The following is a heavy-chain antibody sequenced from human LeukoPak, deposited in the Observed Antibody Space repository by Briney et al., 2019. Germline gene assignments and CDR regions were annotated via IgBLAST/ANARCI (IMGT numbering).Heavy chain of an antibody. CDR1: GFTFRNAW. J-gene: IGHJ4*02. CDR2: IKSKTDGGTT. Sequence: GGSLRLSCAASGFTFRNAWMSWVRQAPGKGLEWVGRIKSKTDGGTTDYAAPVKGRSTISRDDSKNTLYLQMNSLKTEDTAVYYCTTDDYYDSSGYTGYFDYWGQGTLVTVSS. CDR3: TTDDYYDSSGYTGYFDY. V-gene: IGHV3-15*01. D-gene: IGHD3-22*01.